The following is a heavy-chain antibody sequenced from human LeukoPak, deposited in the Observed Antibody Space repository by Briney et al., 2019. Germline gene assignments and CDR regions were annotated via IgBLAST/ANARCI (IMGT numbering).Heavy chain of an antibody. Sequence: SGPTLVNPTQTLTLTCTFSGFSLSTGGVGVTWIRQPPGKALEWLALIYSDDDKRYSPSLKTRLTISKDTSKNQVVLTMTNMDPVDTATYYCARVSGRMSGYDSGFDDWGQGTLVTVSS. D-gene: IGHD5-12*01. V-gene: IGHV2-5*02. CDR3: ARVSGRMSGYDSGFDD. CDR1: GFSLSTGGVG. J-gene: IGHJ4*02. CDR2: IYSDDDK.